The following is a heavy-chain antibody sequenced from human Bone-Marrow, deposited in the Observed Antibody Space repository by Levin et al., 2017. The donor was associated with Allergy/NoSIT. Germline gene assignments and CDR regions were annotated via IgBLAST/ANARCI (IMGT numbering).Heavy chain of an antibody. CDR1: GGSISGYY. Sequence: PSETLSLTCTVSGGSISGYYWSWIRQSPGRGLEWIGFMYHNGRTNNNPSLKSRVTMSIDTSKNQFSLKLSSVTAAETAVYYCAGLCGGGCVNYHYYGMDVWGEGTTVTVTS. J-gene: IGHJ6*04. CDR3: AGLCGGGCVNYHYYGMDV. D-gene: IGHD2-21*02. V-gene: IGHV4-59*01. CDR2: MYHNGRT.